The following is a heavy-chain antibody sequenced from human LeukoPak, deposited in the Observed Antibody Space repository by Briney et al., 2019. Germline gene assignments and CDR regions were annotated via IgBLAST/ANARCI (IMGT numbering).Heavy chain of an antibody. Sequence: GGSLRLSCAASGFTFSSYAMSWVRQAPGKGLEWVSAISGSGGSTYYADSVKGRFTISRDNSKNTLYLQMNSLRAEDTAVYYCAKQFPLRFLEWLLSGAFDIWGQGTMVTVSS. J-gene: IGHJ3*02. CDR3: AKQFPLRFLEWLLSGAFDI. CDR1: GFTFSSYA. V-gene: IGHV3-23*01. CDR2: ISGSGGST. D-gene: IGHD3-3*01.